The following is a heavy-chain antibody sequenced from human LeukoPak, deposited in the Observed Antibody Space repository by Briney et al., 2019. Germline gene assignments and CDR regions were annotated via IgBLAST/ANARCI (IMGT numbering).Heavy chain of an antibody. J-gene: IGHJ4*02. Sequence: QPGESLTLSCAASGFTFSSYWMSWVRQAPGKGLEWVANIKQDGSEKYYVDSVRGRFTISRDNAKNSLYLQMNSRRAEDTAVYYCARATYKWNYDPNDSFDYWGQGTLVTVSS. CDR1: GFTFSSYW. V-gene: IGHV3-7*01. CDR3: ARATYKWNYDPNDSFDY. CDR2: IKQDGSEK. D-gene: IGHD1-7*01.